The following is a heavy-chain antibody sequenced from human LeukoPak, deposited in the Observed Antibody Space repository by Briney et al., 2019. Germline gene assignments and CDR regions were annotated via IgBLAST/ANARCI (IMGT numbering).Heavy chain of an antibody. V-gene: IGHV4-59*01. Sequence: SETLSLTCTVSGGSISSYYWSWIRQPPGKGLEWIGYIYYSGSTNYNPSLKSRVTISVDTSKSQFSLKLSSVTAADTAVYYCARGVAAAVSWFDPWGQGTLVTVSS. CDR2: IYYSGST. J-gene: IGHJ5*02. D-gene: IGHD6-13*01. CDR3: ARGVAAAVSWFDP. CDR1: GGSISSYY.